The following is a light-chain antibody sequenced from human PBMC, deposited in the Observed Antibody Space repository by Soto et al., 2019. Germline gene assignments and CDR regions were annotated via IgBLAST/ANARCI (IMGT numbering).Light chain of an antibody. V-gene: IGKV3-11*01. CDR2: DAF. CDR1: QSANSY. J-gene: IGKJ4*01. Sequence: EIVLTQSPATLSLSPGERDTLSCRASQSANSYLAWYQQKPGQAPRLLIYDAFNRATGIPARFNGSGSGTDFTLTISSLEPEDFAIYYCQQRRTWPVTFGGGTKV. CDR3: QQRRTWPVT.